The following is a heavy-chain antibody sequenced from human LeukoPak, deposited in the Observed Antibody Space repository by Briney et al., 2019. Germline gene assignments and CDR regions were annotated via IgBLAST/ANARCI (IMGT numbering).Heavy chain of an antibody. V-gene: IGHV1-2*02. J-gene: IGHJ4*02. CDR1: GYSFTSYW. D-gene: IGHD4-11*01. CDR2: INPHSGAT. CDR3: AREDYSDSHFDY. Sequence: KISCKGSGYSFTSYWIGWVRQAPGQGLEWMGWINPHSGATNYAQKFQGRVSMTRDTSINTAYMELSRLRSDDTAVFYCAREDYSDSHFDYWGQGTLVTVSS.